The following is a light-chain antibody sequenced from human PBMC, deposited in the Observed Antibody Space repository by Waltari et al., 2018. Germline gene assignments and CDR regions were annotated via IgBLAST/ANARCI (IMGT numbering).Light chain of an antibody. CDR2: QDT. V-gene: IGLV3-1*01. CDR1: KLGDQY. J-gene: IGLJ2*01. Sequence: SYELTQPPSVSVSPGQTASITCSGDKLGDQYACWYQQKPGQSPRVVIYQDTKLPSGIPERFSCSNAGNTATLSISGTQAMDEADYYCQAWDSSTAVFGGGTKLTVL. CDR3: QAWDSSTAV.